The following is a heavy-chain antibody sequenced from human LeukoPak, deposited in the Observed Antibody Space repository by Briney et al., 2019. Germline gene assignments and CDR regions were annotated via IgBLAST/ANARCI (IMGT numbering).Heavy chain of an antibody. CDR1: RFTFSNNY. V-gene: IGHV3-66*02. J-gene: IGHJ4*02. D-gene: IGHD1-7*01. Sequence: PGGSLRLSCAAARFTFSNNYMRWVRQAPGKGLEWGSVIYGGGSAYYPDSVKGRFTISRDNSKNTLYLQMNSLRAEDTAVYYCETTASAGHYNYFDHWGQGTLVTVSS. CDR3: ETTASAGHYNYFDH. CDR2: IYGGGSA.